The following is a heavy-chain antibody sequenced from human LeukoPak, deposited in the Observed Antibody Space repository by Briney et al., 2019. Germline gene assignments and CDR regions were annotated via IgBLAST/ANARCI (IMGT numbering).Heavy chain of an antibody. J-gene: IGHJ4*02. D-gene: IGHD5-18*01. CDR2: IKQDGSDK. V-gene: IGHV3-7*03. Sequence: GGSLRLSCAASGFTFSSYWMSWVRQAPGKGLEWVANIKQDGSDKYYVDSVKGRFTISRDNAKNSLYLQMNSLRAEDTVVYYCARASYSYGYSFDYWGQGTLVTVSS. CDR3: ARASYSYGYSFDY. CDR1: GFTFSSYW.